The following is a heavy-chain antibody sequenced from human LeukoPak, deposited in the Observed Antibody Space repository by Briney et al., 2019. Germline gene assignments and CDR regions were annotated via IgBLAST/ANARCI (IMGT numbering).Heavy chain of an antibody. V-gene: IGHV4-30-4*01. CDR1: GGSISSGDYY. J-gene: IGHJ4*02. D-gene: IGHD6-13*01. CDR2: IYYSGST. CDR3: ARGLGSSWAAFDY. Sequence: PSETLSLTCTVSGGSISSGDYYWSWIRQPPGKGLEWIGYIYYSGSTNYNPSLKSRVTISVDTSKNQFSLKLSSVTAADTAVYYCARGLGSSWAAFDYWGQGTLVTVSS.